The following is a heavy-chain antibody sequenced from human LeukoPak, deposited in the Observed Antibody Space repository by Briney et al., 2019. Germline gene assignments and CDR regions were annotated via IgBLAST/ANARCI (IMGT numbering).Heavy chain of an antibody. V-gene: IGHV1-46*01. CDR3: AREGNPRFITMVRGPQPENWFDP. J-gene: IGHJ5*02. CDR1: GYTFTSYY. Sequence: AASVKVSCKASGYTFTSYYMHWVRQAPGQGLEWMGIINPSGGSTSYAQKFQGRVTMTRDMSTSTVYMELSSLRSDDTAVYYCAREGNPRFITMVRGPQPENWFDPWGQGTLVTVSS. D-gene: IGHD3-10*01. CDR2: INPSGGST.